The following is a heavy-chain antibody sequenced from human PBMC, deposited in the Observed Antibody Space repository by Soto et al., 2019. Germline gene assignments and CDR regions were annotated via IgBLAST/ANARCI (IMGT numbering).Heavy chain of an antibody. CDR3: ARSQGGSSSLDIYYYYYYGMDV. V-gene: IGHV1-69*01. J-gene: IGHJ6*02. D-gene: IGHD2-15*01. CDR2: VIPIFGTP. CDR1: GGTFSTYA. Sequence: QVQLVQSGAEVKKPGSSVKVSCKAPGGTFSTYAISWVRQAPGQGLEWMGGVIPIFGTPKYAQKFQGRVTITADEYTSTGYMERRSLRSEYTAVHYCARSQGGSSSLDIYYYYYYGMDVGGQGTTVTVSS.